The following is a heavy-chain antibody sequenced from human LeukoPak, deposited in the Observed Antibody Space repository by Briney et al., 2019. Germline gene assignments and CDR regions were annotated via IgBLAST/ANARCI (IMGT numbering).Heavy chain of an antibody. CDR2: IWYDGSNK. J-gene: IGHJ4*02. CDR1: GFTFSSYG. CDR3: AKGKTGNLDY. V-gene: IGHV3-33*06. Sequence: GGSLRLSCAASGFTFSSYGMHWVRQAPGKGLEWVAVIWYDGSNKYYADSVKGRFTISRDDSKNTLYLQMNSLRAENTAVYYCAKGKTGNLDYWGQGTLVTVSS. D-gene: IGHD1-1*01.